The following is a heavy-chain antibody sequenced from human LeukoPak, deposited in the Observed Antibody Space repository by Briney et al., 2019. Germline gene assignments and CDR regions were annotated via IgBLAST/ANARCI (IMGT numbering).Heavy chain of an antibody. CDR3: ARAVGNYDFWSGSYYYYMDV. CDR1: GYTFTSYG. J-gene: IGHJ6*03. CDR2: ISAYNGNT. D-gene: IGHD3-3*01. Sequence: GASVKVSCKASGYTFTSYGISWVRQAPGQGLEWVGWISAYNGNTNYAQKLQGRVTMTTDTSTSTAYMELRSLRSDDTAVYYCARAVGNYDFWSGSYYYYMDVWGKGTTVTVSS. V-gene: IGHV1-18*01.